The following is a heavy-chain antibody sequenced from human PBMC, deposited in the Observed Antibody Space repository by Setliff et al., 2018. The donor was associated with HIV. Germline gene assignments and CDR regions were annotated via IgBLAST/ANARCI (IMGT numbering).Heavy chain of an antibody. CDR2: ITHSGST. V-gene: IGHV4-34*01. CDR1: GESFSDYS. D-gene: IGHD1-1*01. CDR3: ATKGWNAYKAFDY. J-gene: IGHJ4*02. Sequence: PSETLSLTCAVYGESFSDYSWNWIRQTPEKGLEWIAEITHSGSTNYNPSLRGRVTVELGTSKNHFSLNLRSVTAADTAFYYCATKGWNAYKAFDYWGQGSLVTVSS.